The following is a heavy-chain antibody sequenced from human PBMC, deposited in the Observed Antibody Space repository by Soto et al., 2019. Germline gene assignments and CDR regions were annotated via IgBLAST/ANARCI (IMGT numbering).Heavy chain of an antibody. D-gene: IGHD3-3*01. CDR1: GFTFSVSA. V-gene: IGHV3-73*01. Sequence: EVQLVESGGGLVQPGGSLTLSCAASGFTFSVSALHWVRHPSGRGLEWVGRIRSRGNNYATAYAASMDGRFTISRDDSKNTAYLQLNSLTTDDTAVYYCSTQASDFWRGYPQYYRDVWGKGTTVTVS. J-gene: IGHJ6*03. CDR2: IRSRGNNYAT. CDR3: STQASDFWRGYPQYYRDV.